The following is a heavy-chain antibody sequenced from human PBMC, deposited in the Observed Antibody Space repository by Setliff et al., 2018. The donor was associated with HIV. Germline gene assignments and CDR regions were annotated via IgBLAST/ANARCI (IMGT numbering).Heavy chain of an antibody. D-gene: IGHD3-22*01. Sequence: GESLKISCEVSGFTFSSYIMNWVRQAPGKGLEWVSSISRTSSYIYYVDSVKGRVTMITDTSTNTAYMELKSLRSDDTAVYYCARYRDSSDPGFYYMDVWGKGTTVTVSS. CDR2: ISRTSSYI. CDR1: GFTFSSYI. CDR3: ARYRDSSDPGFYYMDV. J-gene: IGHJ6*03. V-gene: IGHV3-21*04.